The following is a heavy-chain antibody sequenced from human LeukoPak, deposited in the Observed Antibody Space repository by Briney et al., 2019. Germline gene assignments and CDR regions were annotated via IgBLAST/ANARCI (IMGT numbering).Heavy chain of an antibody. V-gene: IGHV1-69*01. D-gene: IGHD2-2*01. J-gene: IGHJ5*02. CDR2: IIPIFGTA. CDR1: GGTFSSYA. Sequence: GSSVTVSCKASGGTFSSYAISWVRQAPGQGLEWMGGIIPIFGTANYAQKFQGRVTITADESTSTAYMELSSLRSEDTAVYYCARDEYQLSSFDPWGQGTLVTVSS. CDR3: ARDEYQLSSFDP.